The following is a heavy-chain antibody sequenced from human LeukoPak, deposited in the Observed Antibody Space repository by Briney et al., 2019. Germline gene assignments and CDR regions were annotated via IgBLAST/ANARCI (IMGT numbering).Heavy chain of an antibody. CDR3: ARTGVVIRTLFDY. CDR2: IFESGST. V-gene: IGHV4-4*02. CDR1: GGSISSYNW. Sequence: SETLSLTCGVSGGSISSYNWWSWVRQPPGKGLEWIGEIFESGSTNYNPSLKSRVTISVDTSKNQFSLKLSSVTAADTAVYYCARTGVVIRTLFDYWGQGTLVTVSS. D-gene: IGHD3-3*01. J-gene: IGHJ4*02.